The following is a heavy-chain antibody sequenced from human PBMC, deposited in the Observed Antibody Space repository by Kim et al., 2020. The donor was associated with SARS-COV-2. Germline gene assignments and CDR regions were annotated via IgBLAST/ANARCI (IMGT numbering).Heavy chain of an antibody. V-gene: IGHV4-34*01. Sequence: NYNPSLKSRVTISVDTSKNQFSLKLSSVTAADTAVYYCASLSVTTNFDYWGQGTLVTVSS. J-gene: IGHJ4*02. D-gene: IGHD4-17*01. CDR3: ASLSVTTNFDY.